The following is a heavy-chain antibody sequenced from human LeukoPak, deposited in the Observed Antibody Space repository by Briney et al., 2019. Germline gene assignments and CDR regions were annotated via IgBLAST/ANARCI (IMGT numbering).Heavy chain of an antibody. Sequence: GRPLRLSCAASGFTFSSYAMHWVRQAPGKGLEWVAVISYDGSNKYYADSVKGRFTISRDNSKNTLYLQMNSLRAEDTAVYYCARDKSCSGGSCYYFDYWGQGTLVTVSS. CDR1: GFTFSSYA. CDR2: ISYDGSNK. CDR3: ARDKSCSGGSCYYFDY. J-gene: IGHJ4*02. V-gene: IGHV3-30-3*01. D-gene: IGHD2-15*01.